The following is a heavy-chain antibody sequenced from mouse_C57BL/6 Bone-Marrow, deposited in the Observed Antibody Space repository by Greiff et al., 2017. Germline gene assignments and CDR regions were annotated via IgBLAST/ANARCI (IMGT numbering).Heavy chain of an antibody. CDR2: IDPSDSYT. Sequence: VQLQQPGAELVMPGASVKLSCKASGYTFTSYWMHWVKQRPGQGLEWIGEIDPSDSYTNYNQKLKGKSTLTVDKSSSTAYMQLSSLTSEDSAVYYCARYTTVVATWWYFDVWGTGTTVTVSS. CDR1: GYTFTSYW. D-gene: IGHD1-1*01. V-gene: IGHV1-69*01. J-gene: IGHJ1*03. CDR3: ARYTTVVATWWYFDV.